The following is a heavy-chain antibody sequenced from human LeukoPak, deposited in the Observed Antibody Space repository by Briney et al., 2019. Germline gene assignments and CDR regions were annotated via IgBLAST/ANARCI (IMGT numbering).Heavy chain of an antibody. CDR3: ARDYDFWSGYYSPTRGYFGY. V-gene: IGHV3-23*01. J-gene: IGHJ4*02. CDR2: ISGSGGST. D-gene: IGHD3-3*01. Sequence: GGSLRLSCAASGFTFSSYAMSWVRQAPGKGREWVSAISGSGGSTYYADSVKGRFTISRDNSKNTLYLQMDTLRAEDTAVYYCARDYDFWSGYYSPTRGYFGYWGQGTLVTVSS. CDR1: GFTFSSYA.